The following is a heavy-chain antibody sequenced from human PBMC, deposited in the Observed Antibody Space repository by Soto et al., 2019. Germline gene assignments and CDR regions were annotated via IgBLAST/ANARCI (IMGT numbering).Heavy chain of an antibody. Sequence: SETLSLTCTVSGGSISSYYWSWIRQPPGKGLEWIGYIYYSGSTNYNPSLKSRVTISVDTSKNQFSLKLSSVTAADTAVYYCARWRASGPYCSSTSCYDRIADAFDIWGQGTMVTVSS. V-gene: IGHV4-59*01. D-gene: IGHD2-2*01. CDR1: GGSISSYY. CDR3: ARWRASGPYCSSTSCYDRIADAFDI. J-gene: IGHJ3*02. CDR2: IYYSGST.